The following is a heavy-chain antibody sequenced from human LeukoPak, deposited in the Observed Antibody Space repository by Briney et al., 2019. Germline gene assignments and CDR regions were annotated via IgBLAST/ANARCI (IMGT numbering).Heavy chain of an antibody. V-gene: IGHV3-64D*09. CDR1: GFTFSRYA. CDR3: VKDPSGNYFYFDY. CDR2: ISSDGGRT. Sequence: GGSLRLSCSASGFTFSRYAMHWVRQAPGKGLENVSGISSDGGRTNYADSEKARFTISRDNSKVTLYLQMTSLRPEDTAIYYCVKDPSGNYFYFDYWGQGTLVTVSS. D-gene: IGHD1-26*01. J-gene: IGHJ4*02.